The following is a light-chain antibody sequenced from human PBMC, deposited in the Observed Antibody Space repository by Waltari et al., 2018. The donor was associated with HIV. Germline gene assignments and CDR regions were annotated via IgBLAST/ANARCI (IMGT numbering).Light chain of an antibody. V-gene: IGLV2-14*01. J-gene: IGLJ1*01. Sequence: QSALTPPASVSGSPGQSITIPCTGTSRYVGAYQYVSWYQHYPGKAPKLMIYEVSNRPSGVSNRFSGSKSGNTASLTISGLQAEDEADYYCSSYTGSSTRYVFGTGTKVTVL. CDR1: SRYVGAYQY. CDR2: EVS. CDR3: SSYTGSSTRYV.